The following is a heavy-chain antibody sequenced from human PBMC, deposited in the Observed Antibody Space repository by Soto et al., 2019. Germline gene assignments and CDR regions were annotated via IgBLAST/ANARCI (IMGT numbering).Heavy chain of an antibody. CDR3: ARDQYDFRSGSYYYAMEV. D-gene: IGHD3-3*01. CDR2: IYYTGST. Sequence: QVQLQESGPGLVEPSQTLSLTCSVFGGSISSGDYYWSWIRQPPGKGLEWIGYIYYTGSTNYNPSLKGRVTMSVDTSRDQVSLRLRSVTRADTAVYYCARDQYDFRSGSYYYAMEVWGQGTKVTVSS. V-gene: IGHV4-61*08. CDR1: GGSISSGDYY. J-gene: IGHJ6*02.